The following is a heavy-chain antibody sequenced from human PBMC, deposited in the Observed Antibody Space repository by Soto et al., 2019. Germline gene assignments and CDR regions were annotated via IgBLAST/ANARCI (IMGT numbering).Heavy chain of an antibody. CDR2: VSHDGRNT. Sequence: VQLVESGGGVVQPGRSLRLSCAASGFTFSDYAMHWVRQAPGKGLEWVAVVSHDGRNTHYADSVKGRFTISRDSSKNTVSLEMSRLRAEDKAVYYCAKGGRQWLVRSDFNYWGQGELVTASS. V-gene: IGHV3-30*18. J-gene: IGHJ4*02. CDR1: GFTFSDYA. CDR3: AKGGRQWLVRSDFNY. D-gene: IGHD6-19*01.